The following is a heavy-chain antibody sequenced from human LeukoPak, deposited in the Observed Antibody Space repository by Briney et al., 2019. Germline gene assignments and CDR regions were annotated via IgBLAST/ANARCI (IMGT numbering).Heavy chain of an antibody. D-gene: IGHD6-13*01. CDR3: ARDKAAAGNYGMDV. V-gene: IGHV4-59*01. J-gene: IGHJ6*02. Sequence: PSETLCLTCTSSGGSLSSYCWNWIRPPPGKGLEWIGYIYYSGSTNYNPSLKSRVTISVDTSKNQFSLKLSSVTAADTAVYYCARDKAAAGNYGMDVWGQGTTVTVSS. CDR2: IYYSGST. CDR1: GGSLSSYC.